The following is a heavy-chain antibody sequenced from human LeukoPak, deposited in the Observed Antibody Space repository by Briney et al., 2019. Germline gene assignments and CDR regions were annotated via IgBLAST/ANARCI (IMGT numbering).Heavy chain of an antibody. CDR1: GGSISSGGYY. Sequence: TSETLSLTCTVSGGSISSGGYYWSWVRQHPGKGLEWIGYIYYSGSTYYNPSLKSRVTISVDTSKNQFSLKLSSVTAVDTAVYYCARGSALVYYYDSSGYPYYFDYWGQGTLVTVSS. D-gene: IGHD3-22*01. CDR2: IYYSGST. J-gene: IGHJ4*02. CDR3: ARGSALVYYYDSSGYPYYFDY. V-gene: IGHV4-31*03.